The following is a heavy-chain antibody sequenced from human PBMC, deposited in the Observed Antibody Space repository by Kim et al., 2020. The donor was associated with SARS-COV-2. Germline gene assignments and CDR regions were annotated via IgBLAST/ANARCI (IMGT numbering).Heavy chain of an antibody. D-gene: IGHD6-19*01. V-gene: IGHV4-59*09. CDR2: ST. CDR3: ARGGGWYFDY. J-gene: IGHJ4*02. Sequence: STNYNPSLKSRVTISVDTSKNQFSLKLSSVTAADTAVYYCARGGGWYFDYWGQGTLVTVSS.